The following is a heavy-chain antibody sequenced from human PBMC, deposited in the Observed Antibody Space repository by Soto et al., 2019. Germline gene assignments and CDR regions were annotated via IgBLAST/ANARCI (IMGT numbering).Heavy chain of an antibody. CDR1: GYTFTGYY. CDR3: ARENSSGWDAFDI. V-gene: IGHV1-2*04. J-gene: IGHJ3*02. D-gene: IGHD6-19*01. CDR2: INPNSGGT. Sequence: ASVKVCCKASGYTFTGYYMHWVRQAPGQGLEWMGWINPNSGGTNYAQKFQGWVTMTRDTSISTAYMELSRLRSDDTAVYYCARENSSGWDAFDIWGQGTMVTVSS.